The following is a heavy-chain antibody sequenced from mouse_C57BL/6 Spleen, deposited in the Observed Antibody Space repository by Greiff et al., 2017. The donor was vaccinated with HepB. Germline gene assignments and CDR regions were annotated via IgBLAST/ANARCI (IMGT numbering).Heavy chain of an antibody. Sequence: EVQLQQSGPELVKSGASVKISCKASGYTFTDYYMNWVKQSHGKSLEWTGDINPNNGGTSYNQKFKVKAKLTVDKSSSTAYMELRSLTYEDSDVYYSARRAGTRWAWFAYLGQGTLVTVSA. CDR3: ARRAGTRWAWFAY. CDR2: INPNNGGT. J-gene: IGHJ3*01. CDR1: GYTFTDYY. D-gene: IGHD3-3*01. V-gene: IGHV1-26*01.